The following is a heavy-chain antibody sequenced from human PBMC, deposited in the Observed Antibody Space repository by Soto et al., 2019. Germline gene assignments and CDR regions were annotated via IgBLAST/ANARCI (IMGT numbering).Heavy chain of an antibody. CDR1: GYTFTSYG. V-gene: IGHV1-18*01. CDR3: ARDGGLLLWFGELLFRYYYYGMDV. J-gene: IGHJ6*02. CDR2: ISAYNGNT. D-gene: IGHD3-10*01. Sequence: QVQLVQSGAEVKKPGASVKVSCKASGYTFTSYGISWVRQAPGQGLEWMGWISAYNGNTNYAQKLQGRVTMTTDTSTSTAYMELRSLRSDDTAVYYCARDGGLLLWFGELLFRYYYYGMDVWGQGTTVTVSS.